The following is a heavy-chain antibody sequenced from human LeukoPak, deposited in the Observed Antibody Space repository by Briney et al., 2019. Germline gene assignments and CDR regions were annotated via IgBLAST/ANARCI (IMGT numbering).Heavy chain of an antibody. CDR1: GFTFSSYE. D-gene: IGHD3-10*01. V-gene: IGHV3-48*03. J-gene: IGHJ6*03. Sequence: GGSLRLSCAASGFTFSSYEMNWVRQAPGKGLEWVSYISSSGSTIYYADSVKGRFTISRDNAKNSLYLQMNSLRAEDTAVYYCARVPHGSGKRFYYYYYYMDVWGKGTTVTVSS. CDR2: ISSSGSTI. CDR3: ARVPHGSGKRFYYYYYYMDV.